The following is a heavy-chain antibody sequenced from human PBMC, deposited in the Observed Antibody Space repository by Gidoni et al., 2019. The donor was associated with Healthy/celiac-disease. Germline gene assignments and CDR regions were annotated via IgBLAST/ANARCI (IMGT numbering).Heavy chain of an antibody. Sequence: QVQLVESGGGVVQPGRSLRLSCAAPGFTFRSYGMHWVRQAPGQGLEWVAVISYDGSNKYYADSVKGRFTISRDNSKNTLYLQMNSLRAEDTALYYCAKEPAVVVIKSHFDYWGQGTLVTVSS. D-gene: IGHD3-22*01. J-gene: IGHJ4*02. CDR3: AKEPAVVVIKSHFDY. CDR1: GFTFRSYG. CDR2: ISYDGSNK. V-gene: IGHV3-30*18.